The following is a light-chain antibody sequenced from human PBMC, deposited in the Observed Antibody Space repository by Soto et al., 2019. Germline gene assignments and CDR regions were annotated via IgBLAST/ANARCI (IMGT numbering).Light chain of an antibody. CDR1: QTISTF. CDR2: STS. Sequence: DVQMTQVPSSLSPSVGDGVTITCRASQTISTFLNWYQQKPGKAPNLLIYSTSNSQSGVPSRFRGSGSGTEFTLTISSLQPEDFATYYCQQSYITAYTFGQGTKLENK. CDR3: QQSYITAYT. J-gene: IGKJ2*01. V-gene: IGKV1-39*01.